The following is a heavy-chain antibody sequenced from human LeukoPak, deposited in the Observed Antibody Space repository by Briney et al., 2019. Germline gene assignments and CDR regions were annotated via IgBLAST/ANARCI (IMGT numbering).Heavy chain of an antibody. J-gene: IGHJ4*02. CDR3: AKSHLQIAAANFDY. CDR1: GFTFSSYA. CDR2: VSGSGGST. D-gene: IGHD6-13*01. Sequence: PGGSLRLSCAASGFTFSSYAMSWVRQAPGKGLEWVSAVSGSGGSTYYARSVKGRFTISRDNSKNTLYLQMNSLRAEDTAVYYCAKSHLQIAAANFDYWGQGTLVTVSS. V-gene: IGHV3-23*01.